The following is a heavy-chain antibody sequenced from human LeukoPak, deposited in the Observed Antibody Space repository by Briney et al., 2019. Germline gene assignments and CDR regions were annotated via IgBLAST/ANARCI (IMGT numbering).Heavy chain of an antibody. Sequence: GASVKVSCKASGYTFTSSGISWVRQAPGQGLEWMGWISAHDGGTNYALKLQDRVSMTTDTSTSTAYMELRGLRSDDTAVYYCARGPAAWDIVVVPAARLDYWGQGTLVTVSS. CDR3: ARGPAAWDIVVVPAARLDY. J-gene: IGHJ4*02. V-gene: IGHV1-18*01. D-gene: IGHD2-2*01. CDR1: GYTFTSSG. CDR2: ISAHDGGT.